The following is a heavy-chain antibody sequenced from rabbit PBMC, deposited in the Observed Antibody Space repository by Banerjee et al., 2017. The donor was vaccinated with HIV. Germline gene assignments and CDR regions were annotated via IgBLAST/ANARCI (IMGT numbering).Heavy chain of an antibody. CDR2: IYTGSGGT. V-gene: IGHV1S43*01. CDR3: ASSGVAGYDYTTTGYFKL. Sequence: EESGGGLVKPGGTLTLTCKASGFSFSSSYYMCWVRQAPGKGLEWIGCIYTGSGGTWGASWVNGRFTLSRRPRLNEVDLTVTSLTAAETATYFCASSGVAGYDYTTTGYFKLWGPGTL. D-gene: IGHD6-1*01. CDR1: GFSFSSSYY. J-gene: IGHJ4*01.